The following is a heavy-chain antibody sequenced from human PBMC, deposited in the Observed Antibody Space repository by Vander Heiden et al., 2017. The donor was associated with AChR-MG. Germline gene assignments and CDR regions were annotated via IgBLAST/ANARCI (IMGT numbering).Heavy chain of an antibody. CDR3: ARHGRSGTYYAAFDI. V-gene: IGHV4-39*02. D-gene: IGHD1-26*01. CDR2: IFYSGST. CDR1: HVSISSSRYY. J-gene: IGHJ3*02. Sequence: QLQLQESGPGLVKPSETLSLTCTVSHVSISSSRYYWGWVRQPPGKGLEWIGSIFYSGSTYYNPSLKSRVTIFVDTSKNHFSLNLSSVTATDTAVYYCARHGRSGTYYAAFDIWGQGTMVTVSS.